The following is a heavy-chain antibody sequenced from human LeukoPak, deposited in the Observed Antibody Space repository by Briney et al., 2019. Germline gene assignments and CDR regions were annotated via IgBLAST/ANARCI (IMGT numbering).Heavy chain of an antibody. J-gene: IGHJ4*02. Sequence: GGSLRLCCAASGFTFSSYAMHWVRQAPGKGLEWVAVISYDGSNKYYADSVKGRFTIFRDNSKNTLYLQMNSLRAEDTAVYYCARSEYQQLFYFDYWGQGTLVTVSS. CDR3: ARSEYQQLFYFDY. CDR1: GFTFSSYA. D-gene: IGHD2-2*01. V-gene: IGHV3-30*04. CDR2: ISYDGSNK.